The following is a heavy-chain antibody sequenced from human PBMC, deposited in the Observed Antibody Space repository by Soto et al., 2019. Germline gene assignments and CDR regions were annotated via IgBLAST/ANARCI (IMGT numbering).Heavy chain of an antibody. D-gene: IGHD2-21*02. CDR2: ISTYNGDT. CDR1: GYTFPNYG. V-gene: IGHV1-18*01. J-gene: IGHJ4*02. CDR3: ARDGVGGDLFFEY. Sequence: QVQLVQSGAEVKKPGASVKVSCKASGYTFPNYGISWVRQAPGQGLEWMGWISTYNGDTNYAQKLRGRVTMTTDTSSNTAYLELRSLRSDDTAVYYCARDGVGGDLFFEYWGQGTLVTVSS.